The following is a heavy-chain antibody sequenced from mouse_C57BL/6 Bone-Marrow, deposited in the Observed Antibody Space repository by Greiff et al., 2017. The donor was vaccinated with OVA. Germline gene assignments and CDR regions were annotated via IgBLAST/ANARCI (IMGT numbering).Heavy chain of an antibody. D-gene: IGHD1-1*01. CDR3: TRACGSSYLPFDD. J-gene: IGHJ2*01. V-gene: IGHV5-9-1*02. CDR1: GFTFSSYA. Sequence: EVQVVESGEGLVKPGGSLKLSCAASGFTFSSYAMSWVRQTPEKRLEWVAYISSGGDYIYYADTVKGRFTISRDNARNTLYLQMSSLKSEDTAMYYCTRACGSSYLPFDDWGQGTTLTVAS. CDR2: ISSGGDYI.